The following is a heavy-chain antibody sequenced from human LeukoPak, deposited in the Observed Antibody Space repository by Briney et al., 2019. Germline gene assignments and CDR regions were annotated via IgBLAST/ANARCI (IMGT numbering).Heavy chain of an antibody. CDR2: ISGSGGST. CDR1: GFTFSSYA. Sequence: GGSLRLSCAASGFTFSSYAMSWVRQAPGKGLEWVSAISGSGGSTYYADSVKGRFTISRDNAKNSLYLQMNSLRAEDTTVYYCAELGITMIGGVWGKGTTVTISS. CDR3: AELGITMIGGV. V-gene: IGHV3-23*01. J-gene: IGHJ6*04. D-gene: IGHD3-10*02.